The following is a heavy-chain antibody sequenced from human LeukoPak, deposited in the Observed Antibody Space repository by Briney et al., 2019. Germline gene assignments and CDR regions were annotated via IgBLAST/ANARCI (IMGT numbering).Heavy chain of an antibody. D-gene: IGHD3-10*01. CDR2: INHSGST. CDR1: GGSFSGYY. CDR3: ARELWFGGSPS. J-gene: IGHJ4*02. Sequence: SETLSLTCAVYGGSFSGYYWSWIRQPPGKGLEWIGEINHSGSTNYNPSLKSRVTISVDTSKNQFSLKLSSVTAADTAVYYCARELWFGGSPSWGQGTLVTVSS. V-gene: IGHV4-34*01.